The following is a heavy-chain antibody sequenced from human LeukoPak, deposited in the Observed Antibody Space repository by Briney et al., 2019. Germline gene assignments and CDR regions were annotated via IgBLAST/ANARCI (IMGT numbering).Heavy chain of an antibody. CDR2: INTDGSST. D-gene: IGHD1-26*01. Sequence: GGSLRLSCAASGFTFSSYWMHWVRQAPGKGLVWVSRINTDGSSTSYADSVKGRFTISRDNAKNTLYLQMNSLRAEDTAVYYCARLVGATGGYFDYWGQGTLVTVSS. J-gene: IGHJ4*02. CDR1: GFTFSSYW. CDR3: ARLVGATGGYFDY. V-gene: IGHV3-74*01.